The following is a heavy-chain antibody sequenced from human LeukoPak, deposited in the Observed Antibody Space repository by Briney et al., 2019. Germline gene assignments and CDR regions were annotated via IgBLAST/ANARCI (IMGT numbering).Heavy chain of an antibody. CDR3: ARDKIGNYYDFWSGYSDLDY. J-gene: IGHJ4*02. CDR1: GFTFSSYW. D-gene: IGHD3-3*01. CDR2: ISYDGSNK. Sequence: PGGSLRLSCAASGFTFSSYWMHWVRQAPGKGLEWVAVISYDGSNKYYADSVKGRFTISRDNSKNTLYLQMNSLRAEDTAVYYCARDKIGNYYDFWSGYSDLDYWGQGTLVTVSS. V-gene: IGHV3-30-3*01.